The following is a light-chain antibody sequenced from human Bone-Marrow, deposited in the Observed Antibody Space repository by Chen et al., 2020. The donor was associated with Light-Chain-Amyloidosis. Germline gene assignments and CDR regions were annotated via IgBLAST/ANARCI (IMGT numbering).Light chain of an antibody. CDR2: SDN. CDR1: TSNIGTYT. V-gene: IGLV1-44*01. CDR3: AAWDDSLNGVV. J-gene: IGLJ2*01. Sequence: QSVLTQPPSTSGTPGQRVTISCSGSTSNIGTYTVNWYRQVPGTAPRLLIQSDNQRPSGVPDRFSGSKSGTSASLAISWLQSEYEADYYCAAWDDSLNGVVFGGGTKLTVL.